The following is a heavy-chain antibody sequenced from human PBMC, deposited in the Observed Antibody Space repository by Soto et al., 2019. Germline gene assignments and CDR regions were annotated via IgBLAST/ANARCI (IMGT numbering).Heavy chain of an antibody. CDR1: GGSISSYY. CDR2: IYYSGST. J-gene: IGHJ6*03. Sequence: SETLSLTCTVSGGSISSYYWSWTRQPPGKGLEWIGYIYYSGSTNYNPSLKSRVTISVDTSKNQISLKLSSVTAADTAVYYCARRMYYYGSGSYYNFPPYYYMDVWGKGTTVTVSS. V-gene: IGHV4-59*08. CDR3: ARRMYYYGSGSYYNFPPYYYMDV. D-gene: IGHD3-10*01.